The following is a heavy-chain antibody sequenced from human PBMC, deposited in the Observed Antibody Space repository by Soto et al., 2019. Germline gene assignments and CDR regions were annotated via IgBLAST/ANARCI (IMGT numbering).Heavy chain of an antibody. CDR2: INHSGST. J-gene: IGHJ6*03. Sequence: SETLSLTCAVSGGSFSGYYWNWIRQPPGKGLEWIGQINHSGSTNYNVSLKSRVTISGDTSKNHFSLKLTSVTAADTSVYYCARGVSSSWSDYYYYMDVWAIGTTVTVSS. CDR3: ARGVSSSWSDYYYYMDV. CDR1: GGSFSGYY. V-gene: IGHV4-34*01. D-gene: IGHD6-13*01.